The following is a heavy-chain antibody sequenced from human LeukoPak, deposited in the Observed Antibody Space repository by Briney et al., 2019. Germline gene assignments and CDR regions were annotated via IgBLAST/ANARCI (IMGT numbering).Heavy chain of an antibody. CDR3: AKEKHLEPFDY. CDR1: GFTFSSYG. D-gene: IGHD1-1*01. J-gene: IGHJ4*02. Sequence: PGGSLRLSCAASGFTFSSYGMHWVRQAPGKGLEWVAFIRHDGGDKFYADSVKGRFTLSRDNSKNTLYLQMNSLRVEDTAVYYCAKEKHLEPFDYWGQGTLVTVSS. CDR2: IRHDGGDK. V-gene: IGHV3-30*02.